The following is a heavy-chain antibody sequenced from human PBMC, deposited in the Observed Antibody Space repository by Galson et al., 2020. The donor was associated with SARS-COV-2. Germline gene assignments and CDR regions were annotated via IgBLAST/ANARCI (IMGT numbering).Heavy chain of an antibody. D-gene: IGHD4-17*01. Sequence: SGPTLVKPTQTLTLTCTFSGFSLGSSGAGVSWVRQSPGQAPEWLGMIHGDDGESYNPSLKNRLTITKDTSKSQVVLRMTNMAPVDTGTYYCLLRSFTDYYFAFWGQGTRVTVSS. CDR3: LLRSFTDYYFAF. CDR2: IHGDDGE. CDR1: GFSLGSSGAG. J-gene: IGHJ4*03. V-gene: IGHV2-5*02.